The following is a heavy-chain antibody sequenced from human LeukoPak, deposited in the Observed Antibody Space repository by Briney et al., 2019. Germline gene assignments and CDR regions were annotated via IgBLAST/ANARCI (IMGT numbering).Heavy chain of an antibody. CDR3: ARGAVY. CDR1: GGSFSGYY. CDR2: INHSGST. J-gene: IGHJ4*02. D-gene: IGHD6-19*01. Sequence: SETLSLTCAVYGGSFSGYYWSWIRQPPGKGLEWIGEINHSGSTNYNPSLKSRVTISVDTSKNQFSLKLSSVTAADTAVYYCARGAVYWGQGTLVTVSS. V-gene: IGHV4-34*01.